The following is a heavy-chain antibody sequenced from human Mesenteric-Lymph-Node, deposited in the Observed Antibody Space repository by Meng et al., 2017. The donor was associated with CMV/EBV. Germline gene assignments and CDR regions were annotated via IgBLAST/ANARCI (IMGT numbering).Heavy chain of an antibody. D-gene: IGHD3-10*01. CDR3: ARSEEGSGSYFGMDV. CDR2: ISYDGSNK. V-gene: IGHV3-30-3*01. CDR1: GFTFSSYA. Sequence: GGSLRLSCAASGFTFSSYAMHWVRQAPGKGLEWVAVISYDGSNKYYADSVKGRFTISRDNSKNTLYLQMNSLRAEDTAVYYCARSEEGSGSYFGMDVWGQGTTVTVSS. J-gene: IGHJ6*02.